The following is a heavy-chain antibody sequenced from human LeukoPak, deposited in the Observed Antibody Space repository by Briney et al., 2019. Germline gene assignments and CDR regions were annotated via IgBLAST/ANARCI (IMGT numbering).Heavy chain of an antibody. CDR2: ISSSSSYI. D-gene: IGHD3-3*01. Sequence: PGGSLRLSCAASGFTFSSYAMSWVRQAPGKGLEWVSSISSSSSYIYYADSVKGRFTISRDNAKNSLYLQMNSLRAEDTAVYYCARDQRITIFGVVTSYGMDVWGQGTTVTVSS. CDR3: ARDQRITIFGVVTSYGMDV. CDR1: GFTFSSYA. J-gene: IGHJ6*02. V-gene: IGHV3-21*01.